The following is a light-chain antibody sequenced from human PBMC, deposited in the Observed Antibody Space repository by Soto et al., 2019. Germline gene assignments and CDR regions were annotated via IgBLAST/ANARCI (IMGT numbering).Light chain of an antibody. CDR2: EVN. CDR1: SSDIGRYNH. Sequence: QSALTQPASVSGSPGQSITISCTGTSSDIGRYNHVSWYQQYPGKAPKLMIYEVNNRPSGVSDRFSGSKSGNTASLTLSGLLTEDEANYYCSSYTTTDTLIFGGGTKLTVL. J-gene: IGLJ2*01. CDR3: SSYTTTDTLI. V-gene: IGLV2-14*01.